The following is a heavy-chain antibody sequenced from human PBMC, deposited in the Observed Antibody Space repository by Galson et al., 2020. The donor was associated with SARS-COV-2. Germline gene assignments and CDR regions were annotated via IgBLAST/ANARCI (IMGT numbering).Heavy chain of an antibody. D-gene: IGHD3-22*01. CDR1: GYRFSSAW. V-gene: IGHV5-51*01. CDR2: IFPGDSDI. J-gene: IGHJ3*02. CDR3: ARLLNYYDSSGYYSDAFDI. Sequence: HGESLKISCKGSGYRFSSAWIGWVRQMPGKGLEWMGIIFPGDSDIRYSPAFQGQVTISADKSINTAYLEWSSLQVSDTAMYYCARLLNYYDSSGYYSDAFDIWGQGTMVTVSS.